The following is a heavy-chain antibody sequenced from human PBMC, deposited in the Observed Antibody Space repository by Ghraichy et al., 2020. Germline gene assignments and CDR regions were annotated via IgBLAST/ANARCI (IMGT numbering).Heavy chain of an antibody. CDR1: GGSISSGGYY. CDR2: IYYSGNT. J-gene: IGHJ5*01. D-gene: IGHD4-17*01. V-gene: IGHV4-31*03. Sequence: SETLSLTCTVSGGSISSGGYYWSWIRQHPGKGLEWIGFIYYSGNTYYNPSLKSRVTMSVDTSKNQFSVKLSSVTAADTAVYYCARFPVHGDHNWFDPWGQGTLVTVSS. CDR3: ARFPVHGDHNWFDP.